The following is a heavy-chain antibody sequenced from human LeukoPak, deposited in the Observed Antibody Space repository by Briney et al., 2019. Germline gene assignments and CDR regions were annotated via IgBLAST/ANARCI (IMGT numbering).Heavy chain of an antibody. CDR3: ARSNDTSGYFYWFDL. Sequence: SETLSLTCAASGGSITSSYWSWIRQSPGRGLEWIGSMYYTGSTSYHPFLKSRLTISLDTSRTQFSLKLSSVTPADTALYYCARSNDTSGYFYWFDLWGQGSLVTVSS. D-gene: IGHD3-22*01. J-gene: IGHJ5*02. V-gene: IGHV4-59*01. CDR1: GGSITSSY. CDR2: MYYTGST.